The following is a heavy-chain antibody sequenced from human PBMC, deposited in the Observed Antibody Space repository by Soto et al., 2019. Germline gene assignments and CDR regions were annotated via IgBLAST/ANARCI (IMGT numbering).Heavy chain of an antibody. CDR3: TEGLTIFGVVIDP. CDR2: IKSKTDGGTT. D-gene: IGHD3-3*01. J-gene: IGHJ5*02. CDR1: GFTFSNAL. Sequence: EVQLVESGGGLVKPGGSLRLSCAASGFTFSNALMSWVRQAPGKGLEWVGRIKSKTDGGTTDYAAPGKGRFTISRDDSKNTLYLQMNSLKSENTADYYCTEGLTIFGVVIDPWGQGTLVTVSS. V-gene: IGHV3-15*01.